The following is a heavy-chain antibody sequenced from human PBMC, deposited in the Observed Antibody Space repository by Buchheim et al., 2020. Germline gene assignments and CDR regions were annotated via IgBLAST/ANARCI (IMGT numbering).Heavy chain of an antibody. CDR2: ISTKNGNA. V-gene: IGHV1-18*01. CDR1: DYTFSSYG. J-gene: IGHJ5*02. Sequence: QVQLVQSGAEVKKPGASVKVSCKASDYTFSSYGINWVRQAPGQGLEWMGWISTKNGNANYAEKFQGRVTMTTETSTTTAYMELRSLRSDDTAVYYCAVARAAGYCSSASCSPVDWFDPWGQGTL. D-gene: IGHD2-2*01. CDR3: AVARAAGYCSSASCSPVDWFDP.